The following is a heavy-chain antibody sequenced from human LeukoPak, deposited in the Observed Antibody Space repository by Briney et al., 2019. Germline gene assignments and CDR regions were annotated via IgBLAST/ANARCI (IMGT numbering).Heavy chain of an antibody. V-gene: IGHV3-23*01. Sequence: GGSRSLSCAASGFAFTTYAMDWVRQAPGKGLEWVEAISRRGSDTYYADSVKGRFSISRDNSRNTLFLQMNSLRAEDTAIYYCAEHDGRSYFLEDWGQGTLVTVSS. CDR2: ISRRGSDT. J-gene: IGHJ4*02. CDR3: AEHDGRSYFLED. CDR1: GFAFTTYA. D-gene: IGHD2-8*01.